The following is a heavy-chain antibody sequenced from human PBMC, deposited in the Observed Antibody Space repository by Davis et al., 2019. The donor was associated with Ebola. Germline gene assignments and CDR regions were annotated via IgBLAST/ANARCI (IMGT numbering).Heavy chain of an antibody. CDR2: IKQDGSEK. CDR1: GFTFSSYW. D-gene: IGHD6-19*01. V-gene: IGHV3-7*01. Sequence: GESLKISCAASGFTFSSYWMSWVRQAPGKGLEWVANIKQDGSEKYYVDSVKGRFTISRDNAKNSLYLQMNSLRDEDTAVYYCARAAYSQWLVHYYFDYWGQGTLVTVSS. J-gene: IGHJ4*02. CDR3: ARAAYSQWLVHYYFDY.